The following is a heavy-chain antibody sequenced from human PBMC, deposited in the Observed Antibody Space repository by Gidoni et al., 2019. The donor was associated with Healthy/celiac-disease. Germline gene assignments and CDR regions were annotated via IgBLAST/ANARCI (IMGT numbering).Heavy chain of an antibody. D-gene: IGHD4-17*01. CDR2: VSGSGGST. CDR3: AKAGNGDYAEWYFDL. J-gene: IGHJ2*01. Sequence: EVQLLESGGGLVQPGGSLRLSCAAPGFPFSSSAMSCVRQAPGKGLEWVSSVSGSGGSTYYADSVKGRFTISRDNAKNTLYLQMNSRRGEDTAVYYCAKAGNGDYAEWYFDLWGRGTLVTVSS. V-gene: IGHV3-23*01. CDR1: GFPFSSSA.